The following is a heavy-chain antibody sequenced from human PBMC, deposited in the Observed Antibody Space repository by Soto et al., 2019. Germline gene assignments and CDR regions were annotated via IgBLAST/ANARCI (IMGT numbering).Heavy chain of an antibody. J-gene: IGHJ4*02. V-gene: IGHV5-51*01. CDR2: IYPGDSDV. CDR1: GYTFTTYW. Sequence: PGESLKISCQGSGYTFTTYWVGWVRQRPGKGLDWMGNIYPGDSDVKYSPSFQGQVTISVDKSISTAYLQWNSLKASDTAGYYCARQNYAGYGGYDSAFDTWGQGTLVTVS. CDR3: ARQNYAGYGGYDSAFDT. D-gene: IGHD5-12*01.